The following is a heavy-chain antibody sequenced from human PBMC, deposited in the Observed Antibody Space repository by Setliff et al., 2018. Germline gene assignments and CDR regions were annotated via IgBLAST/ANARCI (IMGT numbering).Heavy chain of an antibody. CDR1: GYTFTGYY. CDR2: INPNSGGT. D-gene: IGHD6-13*01. V-gene: IGHV1-2*02. Sequence: ASVKVSCKASGYTFTGYYMRWVRQAPGQGLEWMGWINPNSGGTNYAQKFQGRVTMTRDTSISTAYMELSRLRSDDTAVYYCARGGGSSSWYDAFDIWGQGTRVTVSS. J-gene: IGHJ3*02. CDR3: ARGGGSSSWYDAFDI.